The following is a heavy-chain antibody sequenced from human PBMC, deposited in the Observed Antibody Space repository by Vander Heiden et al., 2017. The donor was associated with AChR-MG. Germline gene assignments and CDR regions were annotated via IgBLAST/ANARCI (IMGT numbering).Heavy chain of an antibody. CDR2: IIPIFGTA. CDR1: GGTFSSYA. CDR3: AKDGALGGPQIDY. J-gene: IGHJ4*02. V-gene: IGHV1-69*06. Sequence: QVQLVRSGAEVKKPGSSVKVSCKAPGGTFSSYAISRVRQAPGQGLEWMGGIIPIFGTANYAQKVQGRVTITADKSTSTAYMELRRMRSEDTAVYYFAKDGALGGPQIDYWGQGTLVTVSS. D-gene: IGHD2-15*01.